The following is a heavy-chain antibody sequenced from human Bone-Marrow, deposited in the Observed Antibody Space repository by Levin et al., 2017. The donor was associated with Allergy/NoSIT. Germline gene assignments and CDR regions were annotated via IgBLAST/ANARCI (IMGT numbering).Heavy chain of an antibody. Sequence: SQTLSLTCAVYGGSFSGYYWSWIRQPPGKGLEWIGEINHSGSTNYNPSLKSRVTISVDTSKNQFSLKLSSVTAADTAVYYCAIGIGESYPTVGSTAEYFQHWGQGTLVTVSS. CDR1: GGSFSGYY. CDR3: AIGIGESYPTVGSTAEYFQH. D-gene: IGHD1-26*01. V-gene: IGHV4-34*01. CDR2: INHSGST. J-gene: IGHJ1*01.